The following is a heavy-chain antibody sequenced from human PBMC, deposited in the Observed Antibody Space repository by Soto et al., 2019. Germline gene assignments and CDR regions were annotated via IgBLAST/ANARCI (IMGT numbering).Heavy chain of an antibody. D-gene: IGHD3-3*01. V-gene: IGHV1-2*04. CDR3: ARDRPSVGDFWSGYLFDY. CDR2: INPNSGGT. J-gene: IGHJ4*02. CDR1: GYTFTGYY. Sequence: ASVKVSCKASGYTFTGYYMHWVRQAPGQGLEWMGWINPNSGGTNYAQKFQGWVTMTRDTSISTAYMELSRLRSDDTAVYYCARDRPSVGDFWSGYLFDYWGQGTLVTVSS.